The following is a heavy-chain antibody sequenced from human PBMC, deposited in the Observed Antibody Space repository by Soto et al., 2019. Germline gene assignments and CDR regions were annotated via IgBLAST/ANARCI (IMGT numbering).Heavy chain of an antibody. Sequence: GGSLRLSCAASGFTFSSYSMNWVRQAPEKGLEWVSSISSSSSYIYYADSVKGRFTISRDNAKNSLYLQMNSLRAEDTAVYYYARDWSGGKQWLVFGGYYGMDVWAQGTTVTVSS. V-gene: IGHV3-21*01. CDR1: GFTFSSYS. CDR2: ISSSSSYI. D-gene: IGHD6-19*01. J-gene: IGHJ6*02. CDR3: ARDWSGGKQWLVFGGYYGMDV.